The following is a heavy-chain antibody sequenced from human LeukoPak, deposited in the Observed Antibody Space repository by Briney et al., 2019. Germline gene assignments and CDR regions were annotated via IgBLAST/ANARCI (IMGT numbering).Heavy chain of an antibody. CDR3: AKVGRNYGDYNGWFDP. V-gene: IGHV3-30*18. Sequence: GGSLRLSCAASGSIVTDYGMHWVRQAPGKGLDWVAFMSYDGGNKNYADSVKGRFTISRDNSKNTLYLQMNTLRAEDTAVYYCAKVGRNYGDYNGWFDPWGQGTLVTVSS. D-gene: IGHD4-17*01. CDR2: MSYDGGNK. J-gene: IGHJ5*02. CDR1: GSIVTDYG.